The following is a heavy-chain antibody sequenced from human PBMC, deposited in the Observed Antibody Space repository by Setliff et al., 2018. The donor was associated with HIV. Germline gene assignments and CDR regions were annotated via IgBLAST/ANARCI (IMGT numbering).Heavy chain of an antibody. CDR3: ARAGAYYYDGSGYKIFTHFDS. V-gene: IGHV7-4-1*02. Sequence: ASVKVSCKASGYSLNKYGMNWVRQAPGQGLEWMGWIDTNTGKPTYVQGTTGRFIFSLDTSVNATYLQITALKTEDTAVYYCARAGAYYYDGSGYKIFTHFDSWGQGTLVTVPQ. J-gene: IGHJ4*02. CDR2: IDTNTGKP. D-gene: IGHD3-22*01. CDR1: GYSLNKYG.